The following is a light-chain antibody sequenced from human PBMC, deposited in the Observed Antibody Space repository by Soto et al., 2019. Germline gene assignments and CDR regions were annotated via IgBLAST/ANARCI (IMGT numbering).Light chain of an antibody. CDR1: QSISSW. CDR2: KAS. CDR3: QQYKSYSLT. V-gene: IGKV1-5*03. J-gene: IGKJ1*01. Sequence: DIQMTQSPSTLSASVGDRVTITCRASQSISSWLAWYQHKPGKAPKLLIYKASSLEGGVPSRFSGSGSGTEFTLTISSLQPDDFATYYCQQYKSYSLTFGQGTKVDIK.